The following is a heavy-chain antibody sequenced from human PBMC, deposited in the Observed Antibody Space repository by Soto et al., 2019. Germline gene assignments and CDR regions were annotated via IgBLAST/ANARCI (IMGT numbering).Heavy chain of an antibody. CDR1: GFTFSSYS. V-gene: IGHV3-48*02. CDR3: ARPNWNYVGY. CDR2: ISSSSSNI. J-gene: IGHJ4*02. Sequence: GGSLRLSCVGYGFTFSSYSMNWVRQAPGKGLEWISFISSSSSNIYYADSVKGRFTISRDNAENSLYLQMNSLRDEDTAVYYCARPNWNYVGYWGQGTLVTVSS. D-gene: IGHD1-1*01.